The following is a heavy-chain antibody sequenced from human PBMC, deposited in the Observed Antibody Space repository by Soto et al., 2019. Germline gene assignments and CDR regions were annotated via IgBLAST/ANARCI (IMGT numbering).Heavy chain of an antibody. Sequence: GGSLRLSCAASGFTFSSYGMHWVRQAPGKGLEWVAVIWYDGSNKYYADSVKGRFTISRDNSKNTLYLQMNSLRAEDTAVYYCARIVRTVTTINDAFDIWGQGTMVTVSS. CDR1: GFTFSSYG. J-gene: IGHJ3*02. CDR2: IWYDGSNK. D-gene: IGHD4-17*01. CDR3: ARIVRTVTTINDAFDI. V-gene: IGHV3-33*01.